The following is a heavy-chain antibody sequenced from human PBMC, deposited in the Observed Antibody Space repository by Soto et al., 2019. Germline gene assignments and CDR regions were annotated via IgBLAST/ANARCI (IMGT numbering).Heavy chain of an antibody. Sequence: QVQLQESGPGLVKPSQTLSLTCTVSGGSISSGDYYWSWIRQPPGKGLEWSGYIYYSGSTYYNPYLKSRVTISVETSKNQFSLKLSSVTAADTAVYYWARVWNDAPNYYFDYWGQGTLVTVSS. D-gene: IGHD1-1*01. J-gene: IGHJ4*02. CDR2: IYYSGST. V-gene: IGHV4-30-4*01. CDR3: ARVWNDAPNYYFDY. CDR1: GGSISSGDYY.